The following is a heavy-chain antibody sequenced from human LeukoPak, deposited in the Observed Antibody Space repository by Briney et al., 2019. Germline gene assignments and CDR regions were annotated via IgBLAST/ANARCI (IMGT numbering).Heavy chain of an antibody. CDR2: IYTSGST. D-gene: IGHD1-1*01. J-gene: IGHJ6*02. CDR1: GGSICSYY. V-gene: IGHV4-4*07. CDR3: ARNPTRTTSPHYYYGMDV. Sequence: SETLSLTCTVSGGSICSYYWSWIRQPAGKGLEWIGRIYTSGSTNYNPSLKSRVTMSVDTTKNQFSLKLSSVTAADTAVYYCARNPTRTTSPHYYYGMDVWGQGTTVTVSS.